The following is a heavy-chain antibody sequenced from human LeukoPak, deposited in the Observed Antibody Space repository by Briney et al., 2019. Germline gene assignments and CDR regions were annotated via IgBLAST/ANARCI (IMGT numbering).Heavy chain of an antibody. CDR3: ARDSRSYYGSGTEGYYFDY. D-gene: IGHD3-10*01. Sequence: GGSLRLSCAASGFTFSSYAMSWVRQAPGKGLEWVSAISGSGGSTYYADSVKGRFTISRDNAKNSLYLQMNSLRAEDTAVYYCARDSRSYYGSGTEGYYFDYWGQGTLVTVSS. V-gene: IGHV3-23*01. J-gene: IGHJ4*02. CDR2: ISGSGGST. CDR1: GFTFSSYA.